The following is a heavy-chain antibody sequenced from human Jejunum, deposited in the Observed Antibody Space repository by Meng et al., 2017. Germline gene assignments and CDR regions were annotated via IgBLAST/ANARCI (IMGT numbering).Heavy chain of an antibody. CDR1: GFNFHGYA. CDR2: VSFDGTET. CDR3: ARSGGFSSEYP. J-gene: IGHJ5*02. V-gene: IGHV3-30*01. Sequence: VESGGGVVPPGRSLRLSCAASGFNFHGYAMHWVRQAPGKGLEWVAGVSFDGTETFYADSVKGRFTISRDNSKNTLFLQMNGLRPDDTAMYYCARSGGFSSEYPWGQGTLVTVSS. D-gene: IGHD3-22*01.